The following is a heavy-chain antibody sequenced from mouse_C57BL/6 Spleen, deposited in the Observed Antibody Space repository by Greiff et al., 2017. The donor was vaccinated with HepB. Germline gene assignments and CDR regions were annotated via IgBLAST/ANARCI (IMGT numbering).Heavy chain of an antibody. CDR3: TRWLLNY. V-gene: IGHV1-15*01. Sequence: QVQLKQSGAELVRPGASVTLSCKASGYTFTDYEMHWVKQTPVHGLEWIGAIDPETGSTAYNQKFKGKAILTADKSSSTAYMELRSLTSEDSAVYYCTRWLLNYWGQGTTLTVSS. CDR2: IDPETGST. CDR1: GYTFTDYE. D-gene: IGHD2-3*01. J-gene: IGHJ2*01.